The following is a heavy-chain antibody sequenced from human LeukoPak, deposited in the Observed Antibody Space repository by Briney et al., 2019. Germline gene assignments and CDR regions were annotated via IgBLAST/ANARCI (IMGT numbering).Heavy chain of an antibody. J-gene: IGHJ4*02. CDR3: ASEYCSGDSCEGGHFDY. V-gene: IGHV4-59*11. Sequence: SETLSLTCTVSGGSISSHYWSWIRQPPGKGLEWIGYMYYNGSMNYNPSLKSRVTISADTSNNQFSLKLSSVTAADTAIYYCASEYCSGDSCEGGHFDYWGQGTLVTVSS. CDR1: GGSISSHY. D-gene: IGHD2-15*01. CDR2: MYYNGSM.